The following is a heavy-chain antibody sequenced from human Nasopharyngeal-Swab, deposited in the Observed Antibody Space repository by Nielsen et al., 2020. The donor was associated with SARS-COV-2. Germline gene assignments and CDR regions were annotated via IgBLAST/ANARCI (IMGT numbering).Heavy chain of an antibody. Sequence: GPTLVKPTQTLTLICTFSGFSLSTSGMSRSWIRQPPGKALEWLALIDGDDDKYYSTSLKTRLTISKDTSKNQVVLTVTNMDHVDTATYYCARTPRQHFDSWGQGTLVTVSS. CDR3: ARTPRQHFDS. CDR1: GFSLSTSGMS. V-gene: IGHV2-70*01. J-gene: IGHJ4*02. CDR2: IDGDDDK.